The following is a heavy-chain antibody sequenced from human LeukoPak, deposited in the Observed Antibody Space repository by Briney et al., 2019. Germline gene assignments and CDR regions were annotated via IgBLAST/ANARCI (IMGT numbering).Heavy chain of an antibody. V-gene: IGHV4-59*12. D-gene: IGHD6-19*01. J-gene: IGHJ5*02. CDR3: ARDGYSSGQNWFDP. CDR1: GGSISSYY. CDR2: IYYSGST. Sequence: PSETLSLTCTVSGGSISSYYWSWIRQPPGKGLEWIGYIYYSGSTNYNPSLKSRVTISVDTSKNQFSLKLSSVTAADTAVYYCARDGYSSGQNWFDPWGQGTLVTVSS.